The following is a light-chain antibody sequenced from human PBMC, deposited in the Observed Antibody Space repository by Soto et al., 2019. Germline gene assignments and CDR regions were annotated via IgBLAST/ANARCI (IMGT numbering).Light chain of an antibody. CDR2: DAS. CDR3: QQYDKLVT. CDR1: QDIRNY. J-gene: IGKJ1*01. V-gene: IGKV1-33*01. Sequence: DVQMTQSPSSLSASIGGRVNITCQESQDIRNYLNWYQQKPGKAPDLLIHDASNLETGVPSRFSGSGSGTVFTFTISSLQPEDIATYYCQQYDKLVTFGQGTKV.